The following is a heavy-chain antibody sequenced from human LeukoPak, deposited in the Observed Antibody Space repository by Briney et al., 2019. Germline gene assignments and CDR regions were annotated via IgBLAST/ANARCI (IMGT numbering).Heavy chain of an antibody. V-gene: IGHV3-30*01. CDR2: TSYDGGNK. CDR3: ATDKSYYDSRTHQGFDY. J-gene: IGHJ4*02. Sequence: GGSLRLSCVASGFSFNLYAMHWVRQAPGRGLEWLALTSYDGGNKDHGDSVKGRFTISRDNSRNTLYLEMNGLRSEDTALYYCATDKSYYDSRTHQGFDYWGQGTLVTVSS. D-gene: IGHD3-22*01. CDR1: GFSFNLYA.